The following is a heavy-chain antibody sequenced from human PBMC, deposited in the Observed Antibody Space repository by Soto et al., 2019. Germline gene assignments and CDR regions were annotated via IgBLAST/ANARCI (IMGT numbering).Heavy chain of an antibody. CDR2: INIEGSTT. J-gene: IGHJ4*02. CDR1: GFTFNNYW. CDR3: TRDRGGNFYGGFDY. Sequence: GGSLRLSCAASGFTFNNYWMHWVRQAPGKGLAWVSRINIEGSTTDYADSVRGRFAISRDNAKNTLYLQINSLRDEDTAAYYCTRDRGGNFYGGFDYWGRGTLVTVSS. D-gene: IGHD1-26*01. V-gene: IGHV3-74*01.